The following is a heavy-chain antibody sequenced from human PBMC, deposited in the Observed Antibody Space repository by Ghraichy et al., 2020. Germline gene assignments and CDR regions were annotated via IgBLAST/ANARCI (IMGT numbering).Heavy chain of an antibody. D-gene: IGHD2-2*01. CDR2: IYHSGKI. Sequence: SQTLSLTCTVSGGSVSSGRYYWNWIRQSPGKGLEWIAYIYHSGKINYNPSLKSRVTVSIDTSKNQFSLKLNSVTAADTAVYYCARDSDDCRSSSCPFDPWGQGTLVTVSS. CDR3: ARDSDDCRSSSCPFDP. V-gene: IGHV4-61*01. J-gene: IGHJ5*02. CDR1: GGSVSSGRYY.